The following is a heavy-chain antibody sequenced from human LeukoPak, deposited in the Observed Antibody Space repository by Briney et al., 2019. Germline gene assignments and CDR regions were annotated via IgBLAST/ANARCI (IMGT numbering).Heavy chain of an antibody. CDR1: GGTFISYA. V-gene: IGHV1-69*13. CDR2: IIPIFGTA. Sequence: ASVKVSCKASGGTFISYAISWVRQAPGQGLEWMGGIIPIFGTANYAQKFQGRVTITADESTSTAYMELSSLRSEDTAVYYCARSRYYYDSSGYYQGPFDYWGQGTLVTVSS. J-gene: IGHJ4*02. D-gene: IGHD3-22*01. CDR3: ARSRYYYDSSGYYQGPFDY.